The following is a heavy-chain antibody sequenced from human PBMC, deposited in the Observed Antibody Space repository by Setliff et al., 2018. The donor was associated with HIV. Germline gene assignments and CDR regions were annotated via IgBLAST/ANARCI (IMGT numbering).Heavy chain of an antibody. Sequence: ASVKVSCKASGGTFSSYAISWVRQAPGQGLEWMGGIIPIFGTANYAQKFQGRVTITADESTSTAYMELSSLRSEDTAVYYCARESSWSGYSPGGFDYWGQGTLVTVSS. J-gene: IGHJ4*02. CDR3: ARESSWSGYSPGGFDY. CDR1: GGTFSSYA. V-gene: IGHV1-69*13. D-gene: IGHD3-3*01. CDR2: IIPIFGTA.